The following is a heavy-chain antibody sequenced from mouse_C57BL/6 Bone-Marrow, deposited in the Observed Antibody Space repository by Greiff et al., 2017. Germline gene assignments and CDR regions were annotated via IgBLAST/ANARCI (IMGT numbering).Heavy chain of an antibody. J-gene: IGHJ2*01. D-gene: IGHD1-1*01. V-gene: IGHV14-4*01. CDR2: IDPENGDT. CDR3: TPITTAVATSDFDY. Sequence: EVQLQQSGAELVRPGASVKLSCTASGFNIKDYYMHWVKQRTEQGLEWIGWIDPENGDTEYASKFQGKATITADTSSNTAYLQLSSLTSEDTAVYYFTPITTAVATSDFDYWGQGTTLTVSS. CDR1: GFNIKDYY.